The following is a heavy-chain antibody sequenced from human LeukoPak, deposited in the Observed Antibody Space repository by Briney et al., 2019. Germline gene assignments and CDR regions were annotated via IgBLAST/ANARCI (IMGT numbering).Heavy chain of an antibody. CDR3: ARVSGRDSSGIREDFDY. CDR2: IKQDGSEK. D-gene: IGHD3-22*01. CDR1: GFTFSSYW. Sequence: PGGSLRLSCAASGFTFSSYWMSWVRQAPGKGLEWVANIKQDGSEKYYVDSVKGRFTISRDNAKNSLYLQMNGLRAEDTAVYYCARVSGRDSSGIREDFDYWGQGTLVTVSS. J-gene: IGHJ4*02. V-gene: IGHV3-7*01.